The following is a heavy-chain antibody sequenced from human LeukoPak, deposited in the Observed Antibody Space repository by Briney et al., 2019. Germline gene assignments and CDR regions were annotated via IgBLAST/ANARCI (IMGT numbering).Heavy chain of an antibody. V-gene: IGHV3-21*01. J-gene: IGHJ5*02. D-gene: IGHD6-19*01. CDR2: INSNSRNT. Sequence: GGSLRLSCAASGFTFISSDMNWVRQAPGKGLEWVASINSNSRNTHYADSLKGRFTISRDNAKNSLYLQMNSLRAEDTAVYYCARDGQWLSSYNWFDPWGQGTLVTVSS. CDR3: ARDGQWLSSYNWFDP. CDR1: GFTFISSD.